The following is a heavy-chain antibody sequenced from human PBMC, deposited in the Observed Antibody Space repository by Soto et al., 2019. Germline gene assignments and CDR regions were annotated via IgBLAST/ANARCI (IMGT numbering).Heavy chain of an antibody. CDR1: RFTFNNYA. CDR3: AKDFASSSSPIV. V-gene: IGHV3-23*01. CDR2: ISPRGRST. D-gene: IGHD6-6*01. Sequence: EVQLLESGGGLVQPGGSLRLSCAASRFTFNNYAMSWVRQAPRKGLEWVSAISPRGRSTYYADSARGRFTISRDNSKNTLYLQMDSLRSEDTAVYYCAKDFASSSSPIVWGQGTLVTVSS. J-gene: IGHJ4*02.